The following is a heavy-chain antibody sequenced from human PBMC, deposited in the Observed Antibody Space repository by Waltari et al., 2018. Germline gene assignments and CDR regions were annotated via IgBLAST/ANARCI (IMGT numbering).Heavy chain of an antibody. D-gene: IGHD6-19*01. V-gene: IGHV3-23*01. CDR2: ISGSGGGT. J-gene: IGHJ4*02. CDR3: AKGEGVRITVAAFDY. CDR1: GFTLSSYA. Sequence: EVQLLESGGGLVQPGGSLRLSCAASGFTLSSYAMSWVRQAPGKGLEWVSTISGSGGGTYYTDSVKGRFTISRDNSKNTLYLQMNSLRAEDTAVYYCAKGEGVRITVAAFDYWGQGTLVTVSS.